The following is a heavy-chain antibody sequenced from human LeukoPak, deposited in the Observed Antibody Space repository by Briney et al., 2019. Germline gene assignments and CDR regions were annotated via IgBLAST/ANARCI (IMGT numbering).Heavy chain of an antibody. Sequence: PGGSLRLSCAASGFTFSSYWMHWVRQAPGKGPGWESPINSDGSSTNYAGSVKGRFTISRDNAKNTLYMQMNCLRAEEMAMYYCARDHNWNGVFDDWGQGTLVTVSS. J-gene: IGHJ4*02. V-gene: IGHV3-74*01. CDR1: GFTFSSYW. CDR2: INSDGSST. D-gene: IGHD1-1*01. CDR3: ARDHNWNGVFDD.